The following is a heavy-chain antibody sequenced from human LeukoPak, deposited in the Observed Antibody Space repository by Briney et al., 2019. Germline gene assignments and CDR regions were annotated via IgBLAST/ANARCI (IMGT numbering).Heavy chain of an antibody. Sequence: ASVKVSCKATGYSFTSYDIDWVRQASGQGLEWMGYVQGNNGNAGYVQKFQDRVTMTRDITTTTAYLELSDLTSDDTAVYYCARGGAPYGQYDRGYWIDPWGQGTPVTVSS. CDR1: GYSFTSYD. J-gene: IGHJ5*02. CDR3: ARGGAPYGQYDRGYWIDP. V-gene: IGHV1-8*01. D-gene: IGHD3-10*01. CDR2: VQGNNGNA.